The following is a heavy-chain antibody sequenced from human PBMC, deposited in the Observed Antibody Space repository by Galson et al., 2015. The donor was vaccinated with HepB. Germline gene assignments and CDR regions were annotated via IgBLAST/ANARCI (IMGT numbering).Heavy chain of an antibody. D-gene: IGHD2/OR15-2a*01. CDR2: IYSGGST. J-gene: IGHJ3*02. CDR3: ARGPRISMPLDI. V-gene: IGHV3-66*01. CDR1: GFTVSSNY. Sequence: SLRLSCAASGFTVSSNYMSWVRQAPGKGLEWVSVIYSGGSTYYADSVKGRFTISRDNSKNTLYLQMNSLRAEDTAVYYCARGPRISMPLDIWGQGTMVTVSS.